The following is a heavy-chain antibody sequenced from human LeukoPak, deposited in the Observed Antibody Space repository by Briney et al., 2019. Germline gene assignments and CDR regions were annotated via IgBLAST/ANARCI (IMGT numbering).Heavy chain of an antibody. CDR3: ARRAAAIRGIGYYYMDV. CDR2: INHSGST. V-gene: IGHV4-38-2*02. D-gene: IGHD2-2*02. Sequence: PSETLSLTCTVSGYSISSGYYWSWIRQPPGKGLEWIGEINHSGSTNYNPSLKSRVTISVDTSKNQFSLKLSSVTAADTAVYYCARRAAAIRGIGYYYMDVWGKGTTVTVSS. CDR1: GYSISSGYY. J-gene: IGHJ6*03.